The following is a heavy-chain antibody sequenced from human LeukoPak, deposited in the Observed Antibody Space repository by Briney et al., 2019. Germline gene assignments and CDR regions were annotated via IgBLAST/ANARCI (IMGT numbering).Heavy chain of an antibody. CDR2: ISATSAST. D-gene: IGHD3-16*01. CDR1: GFSFDEFG. CDR3: ATDIWRGGSLAYMDV. Sequence: GRSLRLSCAPSGFSFDEFGMHWVRLAAGKGREWGSGISATSASTGYADSVKGRFTISRGNAENSLYLQMNSLRTEDTALYFCATDIWRGGSLAYMDVWARGPRSPSP. J-gene: IGHJ6*03. V-gene: IGHV3-9*01.